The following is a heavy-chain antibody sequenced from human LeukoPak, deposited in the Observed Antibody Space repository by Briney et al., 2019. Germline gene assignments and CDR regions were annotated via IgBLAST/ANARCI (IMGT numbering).Heavy chain of an antibody. CDR1: GYTFTNYW. Sequence: GESLKISCKGSGYTFTNYWIGWVRQMPGKSLEWMGIIYSGGSDTRYSPSFQGQVTISVDKSISTAYLQWTSLKASDTAIYYCARHSLGYCSGGNCYPDYWGQGTLVTVSS. V-gene: IGHV5-51*01. D-gene: IGHD2-15*01. CDR3: ARHSLGYCSGGNCYPDY. J-gene: IGHJ4*02. CDR2: IYSGGSDT.